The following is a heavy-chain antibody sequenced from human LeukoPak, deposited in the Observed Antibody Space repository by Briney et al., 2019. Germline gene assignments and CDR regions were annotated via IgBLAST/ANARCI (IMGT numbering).Heavy chain of an antibody. D-gene: IGHD2-15*01. CDR2: ISGSGGST. CDR3: AKEVEIVVVVAATQDYFDY. Sequence: GGSLRLSCAASGFTFSGYAMSWVRQAPGKGLEWVSAISGSGGSTYYADSVKGRFTISRDNSKNTLYLQMNSLRAEDTAVYYCAKEVEIVVVVAATQDYFDYWGQGTLVTVSS. V-gene: IGHV3-23*01. J-gene: IGHJ4*02. CDR1: GFTFSGYA.